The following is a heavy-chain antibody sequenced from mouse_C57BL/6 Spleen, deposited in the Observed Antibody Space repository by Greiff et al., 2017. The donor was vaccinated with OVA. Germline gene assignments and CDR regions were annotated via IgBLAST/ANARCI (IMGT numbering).Heavy chain of an antibody. V-gene: IGHV1-64*01. CDR2: IHPNSGST. Sequence: QVQLQQPGAELVKPGASVKLSCKASGYTFTSYWMHWVKQRPGQGLEWIGMIHPNSGSTNYNEKFKSKATLTVDKSSSTAYMQLSILTSDDSAVYDCARCDDYDGAWFAYWGQGTLVTVSA. CDR1: GYTFTSYW. CDR3: ARCDDYDGAWFAY. J-gene: IGHJ3*01. D-gene: IGHD2-4*01.